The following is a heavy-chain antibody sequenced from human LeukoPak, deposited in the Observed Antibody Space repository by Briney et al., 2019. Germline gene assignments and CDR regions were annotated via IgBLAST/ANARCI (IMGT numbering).Heavy chain of an antibody. V-gene: IGHV3-48*02. CDR3: ASSGSYRFDY. D-gene: IGHD1-26*01. CDR1: GFTFSTYS. J-gene: IGHJ4*02. CDR2: IGRSSSPI. Sequence: PGGSLRLSCAASGFTFSTYSMNWVRQAPGKGLEWVSYIGRSSSPIYYADSVKGRFTISRDNAKNSLYLQMNSLRDEDTAVYYCASSGSYRFDYWGQGTLVTVSS.